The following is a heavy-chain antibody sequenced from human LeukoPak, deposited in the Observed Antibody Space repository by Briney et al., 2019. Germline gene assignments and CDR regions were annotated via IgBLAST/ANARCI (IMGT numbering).Heavy chain of an antibody. J-gene: IGHJ4*02. CDR2: ISGSGGST. D-gene: IGHD5-12*01. CDR1: GFTFSSYA. V-gene: IGHV3-23*01. CDR3: AKDLAVPIRRIGVATGETVDY. Sequence: QTGGSLRLSCAASGFTFSSYAMSWVRQAPGKGLEWVSAISGSGGSTYYADSVKGRFTISRDNSKNTLYLQMNSLRAEDTAVYYCAKDLAVPIRRIGVATGETVDYWGQGTLVTVSS.